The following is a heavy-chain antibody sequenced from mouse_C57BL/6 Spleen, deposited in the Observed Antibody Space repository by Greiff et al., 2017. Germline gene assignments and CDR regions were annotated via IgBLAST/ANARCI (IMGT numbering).Heavy chain of an antibody. Sequence: QVQLQQPGAELVKPGASVKLSCKASGYTFTSYWMHWVKQRPGQRLEWIGMIHPNSGSTNYNEKFKSKATLTVDKSSSTAYMQLSSLTSEDSAVYYCARRDTTVAYYAMDYWGQGTSVTVSS. D-gene: IGHD1-1*01. J-gene: IGHJ4*01. CDR3: ARRDTTVAYYAMDY. V-gene: IGHV1-64*01. CDR1: GYTFTSYW. CDR2: IHPNSGST.